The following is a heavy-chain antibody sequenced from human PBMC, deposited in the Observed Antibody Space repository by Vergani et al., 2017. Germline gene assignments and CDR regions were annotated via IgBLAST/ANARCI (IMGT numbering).Heavy chain of an antibody. CDR2: IRYDGSNK. V-gene: IGHV3-30*02. D-gene: IGHD3-16*02. J-gene: IGHJ4*02. CDR1: GFTFSSYS. CDR3: ATFGGVIGTG. Sequence: VQLVESGGGLVQPGGSLRLSCAASGFTFSSYSMNWVRQAPGKGLEWVAFIRYDGSNKYYADSVKGRFTISRDNSKNTLYLQMNSLRAEDTAVYYCATFGGVIGTGRGQGTLVTVSS.